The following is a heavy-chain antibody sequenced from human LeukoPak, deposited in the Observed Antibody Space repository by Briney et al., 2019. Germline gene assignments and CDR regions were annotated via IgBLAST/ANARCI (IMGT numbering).Heavy chain of an antibody. V-gene: IGHV3-33*01. J-gene: IGHJ6*03. D-gene: IGHD1-20*01. CDR3: AREGNEYNWNDVDYYYYMDV. CDR2: IWYDGSNK. Sequence: GGSLRLSCAASGFTFSSYGMHWVRQAPGKGLEWVAVIWYDGSNKYYADSVKGRFTISRDNSKNTLYLQMNSLRAEDTAVYYCAREGNEYNWNDVDYYYYMDVWGKGTTVTVSS. CDR1: GFTFSSYG.